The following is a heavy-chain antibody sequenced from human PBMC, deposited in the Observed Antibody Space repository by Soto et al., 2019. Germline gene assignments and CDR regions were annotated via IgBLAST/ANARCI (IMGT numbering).Heavy chain of an antibody. D-gene: IGHD3-3*01. J-gene: IGHJ4*02. CDR1: GFIFDDFA. CDR3: TKVGGLYDFWSGPLHFDL. Sequence: EAQLVESGGGLVQPGRSLRLSCAGSGFIFDDFAIHWVRQAPGKGLEWVSGISWNSDSIGYADSVKGRFTIRRDNAKNSLYLQMNSLRVEDTALYYCTKVGGLYDFWSGPLHFDLWGQGTLVTVSS. V-gene: IGHV3-9*01. CDR2: ISWNSDSI.